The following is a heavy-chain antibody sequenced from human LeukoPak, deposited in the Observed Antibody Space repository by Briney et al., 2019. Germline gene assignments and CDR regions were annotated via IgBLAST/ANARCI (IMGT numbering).Heavy chain of an antibody. CDR1: GYTFTSYG. CDR2: ISAYNGNT. D-gene: IGHD6-19*01. Sequence: ASVKVSCKASGYTFTSYGISWVRQAPGQGLEWMGWISAYNGNTNYAQKLQGRVTMTTDTSTSTAYMELRSLRSDDTAVYYCARALKVAVAGTNFDYWGQGTLVTVPS. J-gene: IGHJ4*02. CDR3: ARALKVAVAGTNFDY. V-gene: IGHV1-18*01.